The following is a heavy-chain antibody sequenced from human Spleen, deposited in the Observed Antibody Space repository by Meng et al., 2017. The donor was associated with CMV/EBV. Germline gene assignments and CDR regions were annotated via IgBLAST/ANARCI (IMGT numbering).Heavy chain of an antibody. D-gene: IGHD5-18*01. J-gene: IGHJ4*02. V-gene: IGHV1-69-2*01. CDR1: GYTCTEHY. CDR3: ATQEGIPDSSH. CDR2: VAPEDGRT. Sequence: ISCKVSGYTCTEHYLHWVQQAAGKGLEWVGLVAPEDGRTMYSEKFQGRVTITADTSSDTAYMELSGLTSDDTAVYFCATQEGIPDSSHWGQGTLVTVSS.